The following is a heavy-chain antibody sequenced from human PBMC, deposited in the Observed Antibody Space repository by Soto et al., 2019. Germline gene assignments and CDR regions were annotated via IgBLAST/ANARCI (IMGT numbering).Heavy chain of an antibody. CDR3: TRGGYGDYVFDS. J-gene: IGHJ4*02. V-gene: IGHV3-23*01. CDR1: GFIFSSYA. D-gene: IGHD4-17*01. Sequence: EVQLLESGGDLVQPGGSLRLSCAASGFIFSSYAFSWVRQAPGKGLEWVSTINGLGDSRYYADSVKGRFTISRGISKNTLYLQMSSVRAEDTAMYYCTRGGYGDYVFDSWGQGTLVTVSS. CDR2: INGLGDSR.